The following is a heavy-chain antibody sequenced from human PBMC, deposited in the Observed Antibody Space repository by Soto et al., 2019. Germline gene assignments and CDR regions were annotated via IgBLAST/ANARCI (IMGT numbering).Heavy chain of an antibody. D-gene: IGHD3-3*01. Sequence: PSETLSLTCAVYGGSFSGYYWSWIRQPPGKGLEWIGEINHSGSTNYNPSLKSRVTISVDTSKNQFSLKLSSVTAADTAVYYCASGWGQGYDFWSGYPYGMDVWGQGTTLTVFS. J-gene: IGHJ6*02. CDR3: ASGWGQGYDFWSGYPYGMDV. CDR2: INHSGST. CDR1: GGSFSGYY. V-gene: IGHV4-34*01.